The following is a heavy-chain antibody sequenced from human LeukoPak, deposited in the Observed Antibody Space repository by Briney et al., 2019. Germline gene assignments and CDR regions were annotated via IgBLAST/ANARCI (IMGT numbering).Heavy chain of an antibody. CDR1: GYSFTSYW. D-gene: IGHD6-6*01. CDR2: IYPGDSDT. J-gene: IGHJ6*03. CDR3: ARRIGEQLGREDYYYYMEV. Sequence: RGESLKISCKGSGYSFTSYWIGWVRQMPGKGLEWTGIIYPGDSDTRYSPSFQGQVTISADKSISTAYLQWSSLKASDTAMYYCARRIGEQLGREDYYYYMEVRGKGTTVTVSS. V-gene: IGHV5-51*01.